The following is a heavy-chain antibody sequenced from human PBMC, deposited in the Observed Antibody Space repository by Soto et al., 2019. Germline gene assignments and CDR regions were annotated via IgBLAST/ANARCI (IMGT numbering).Heavy chain of an antibody. CDR2: IYYSGST. CDR1: GGSISSGDYY. Sequence: PSETLSLTCTVSGGSISSGDYYWSWIRQPPGKGLEWIGYIYYSGSTYYNPSLKSRVTISVDTSKNQFSLKLSSVTAADTAVYYCARDGLDYYYYYGMDVWGQGXTVTVYS. D-gene: IGHD6-19*01. CDR3: ARDGLDYYYYYGMDV. V-gene: IGHV4-30-4*01. J-gene: IGHJ6*02.